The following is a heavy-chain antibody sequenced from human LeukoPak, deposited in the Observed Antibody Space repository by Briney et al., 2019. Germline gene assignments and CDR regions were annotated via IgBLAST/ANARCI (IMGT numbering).Heavy chain of an antibody. CDR1: GFTFSSYG. Sequence: GGSLRLSCAASGFTFSSYGMHWVRQAPGKGLEWVAFIRYDGSNRYYADSVKGRFTISRDNSKNTLYLQMNSLRAEDTAVYYCAKDMIDSSSFPFFDYWGQGTLVTVSS. CDR2: IRYDGSNR. V-gene: IGHV3-30*02. CDR3: AKDMIDSSSFPFFDY. D-gene: IGHD6-6*01. J-gene: IGHJ4*02.